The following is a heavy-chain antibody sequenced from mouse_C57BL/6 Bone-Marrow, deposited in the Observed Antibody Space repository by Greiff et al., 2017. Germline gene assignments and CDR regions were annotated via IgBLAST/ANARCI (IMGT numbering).Heavy chain of an antibody. CDR2: IWTGGGT. CDR1: GFSLTSYA. D-gene: IGHD3-1*01. J-gene: IGHJ4*01. V-gene: IGHV2-9-1*01. CDR3: ASSSGAMDY. Sequence: QVQLKESGPGLVAPSQSLSITCTVSGFSLTSYAISWVRQPPGKGLEWLGVIWTGGGTHYNSALKSRLSISKDNSKSQVFLKMNSLQTDDTARYYCASSSGAMDYWGQGTSVTVSS.